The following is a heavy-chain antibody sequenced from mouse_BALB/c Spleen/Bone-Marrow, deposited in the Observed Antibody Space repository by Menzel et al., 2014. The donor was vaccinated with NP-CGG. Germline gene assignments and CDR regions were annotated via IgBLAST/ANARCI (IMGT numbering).Heavy chain of an antibody. Sequence: EVMLVESGGGLVQPGGSRKLSWAASGFTFSSFGMHWVRQAPEKGLEWVAYISSGSSTIYYADTVKGRFTISRDNPKNTLFLQMTSLRSEDTAMYYCARKGALITHYYAMDYWGQGTSVTVSS. J-gene: IGHJ4*01. V-gene: IGHV5-17*02. CDR1: GFTFSSFG. CDR2: ISSGSSTI. CDR3: ARKGALITHYYAMDY. D-gene: IGHD2-4*01.